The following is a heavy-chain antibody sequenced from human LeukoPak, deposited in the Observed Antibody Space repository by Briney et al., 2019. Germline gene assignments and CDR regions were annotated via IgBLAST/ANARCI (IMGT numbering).Heavy chain of an antibody. CDR3: ARELRSPRHFDY. D-gene: IGHD3-3*01. Sequence: SETLSLTCAVYGGSFSGYYWKWIRQPPGKGLEWIGEINHSGSTNYNPSLKSRVTISVDTSKNQFSLKLSSVTAADTAVYFCARELRSPRHFDYWGQGALVTVSS. J-gene: IGHJ4*02. V-gene: IGHV4-34*01. CDR2: INHSGST. CDR1: GGSFSGYY.